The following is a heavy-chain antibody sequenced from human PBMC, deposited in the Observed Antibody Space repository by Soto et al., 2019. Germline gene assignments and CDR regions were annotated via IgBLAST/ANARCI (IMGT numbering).Heavy chain of an antibody. CDR3: ARDSFYWAIDY. D-gene: IGHD2-15*01. CDR1: GFNFGASW. Sequence: EVQLMESGGGLVQPGGSLRLSCAASGFNFGASWMAWVRQAPGKGLEWVADIKQDGSEKNYVDSVKGRVTISRDDAKNSLYLQMNSLRAEDTAVYYCARDSFYWAIDYWGLGTLVTVSS. CDR2: IKQDGSEK. J-gene: IGHJ4*02. V-gene: IGHV3-7*01.